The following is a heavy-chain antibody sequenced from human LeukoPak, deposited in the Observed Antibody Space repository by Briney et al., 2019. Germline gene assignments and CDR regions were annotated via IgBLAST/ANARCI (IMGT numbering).Heavy chain of an antibody. CDR2: ISYDGSNK. CDR3: AKAEFDY. CDR1: GFTFSSYG. J-gene: IGHJ4*02. Sequence: GGSLRLSCAASGFTFSSYGMHWVRQAPGKGLEWVAVISYDGSNKYYADPVKGRFTMSRDNSKNTLYLQMNSLRAEDTAVYYCAKAEFDYWGQGTLVTVSS. D-gene: IGHD1-14*01. V-gene: IGHV3-30*18.